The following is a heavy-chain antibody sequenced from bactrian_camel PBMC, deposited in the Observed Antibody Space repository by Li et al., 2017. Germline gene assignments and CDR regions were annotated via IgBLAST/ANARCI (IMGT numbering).Heavy chain of an antibody. D-gene: IGHD2*01. CDR1: GYTYNRNC. CDR2: IATGSGNT. Sequence: LVESGGGSVQAGGSLRLSCAASGYTYNRNCMAWFRQAPGKEREGVARIATGSGNTYYADSVKGRFTISQDNAKNTVYLRMNSLKPGDTAMYYCAARGPYCYTKLSVADFTYWGQGTQVTVS. V-gene: IGHV3S25*01. J-gene: IGHJ6*01. CDR3: AARGPYCYTKLSVADFTY.